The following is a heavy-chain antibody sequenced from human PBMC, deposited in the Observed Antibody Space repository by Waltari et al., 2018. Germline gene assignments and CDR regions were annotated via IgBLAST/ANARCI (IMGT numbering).Heavy chain of an antibody. D-gene: IGHD3-22*01. J-gene: IGHJ5*02. CDR2: ISYSGST. V-gene: IGHV4-59*01. CDR3: ARGAPTQRWLSENHNWFDP. CDR1: GGSISSYY. Sequence: QVQLQESGPGLVKPSETLSLTCTVSGGSISSYYWSWIRQPPGKGLEWIGYISYSGSTNYAPALKIRVTISVDTSKNQFSLKLSSGTAADTAVYYCARGAPTQRWLSENHNWFDPWGQGTLVTVSS.